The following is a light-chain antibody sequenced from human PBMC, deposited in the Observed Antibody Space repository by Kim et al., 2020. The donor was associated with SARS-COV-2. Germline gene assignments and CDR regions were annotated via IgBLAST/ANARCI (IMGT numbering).Light chain of an antibody. CDR2: DVT. CDR3: ASYTSIYSFV. Sequence: QSALTQPASVSGSTGQSITISCTGTSSDVGGYNYVSWYQQHPGKAPKLMIYDVTDRPSGVSSRFSGSKSDNTASLTISGLQVEDEAEYYCASYTSIYSFVFGTGTKVTVL. CDR1: SSDVGGYNY. J-gene: IGLJ1*01. V-gene: IGLV2-14*03.